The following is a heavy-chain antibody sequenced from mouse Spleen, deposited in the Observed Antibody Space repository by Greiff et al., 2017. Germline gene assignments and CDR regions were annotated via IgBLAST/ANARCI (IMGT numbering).Heavy chain of an antibody. V-gene: IGHV5-17*02. D-gene: IGHD3-3*01. Sequence: EVQGVESGGGLVQPGGSRKLSCAASGFTFSSFGMHWVRQAPEKGLEWVAYISSGSSTIYYADTVKGRFTISRDNPKNTLFLQMTSLRSEDTAMYYCARSSLGYWGQGTTLTVSS. CDR1: GFTFSSFG. CDR2: ISSGSSTI. CDR3: ARSSLGY. J-gene: IGHJ2*01.